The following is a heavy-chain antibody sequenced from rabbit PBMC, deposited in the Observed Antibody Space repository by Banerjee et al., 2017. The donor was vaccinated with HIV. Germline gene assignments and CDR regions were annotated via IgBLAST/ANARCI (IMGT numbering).Heavy chain of an antibody. CDR3: ARGYNYDDSGNWDGFDP. CDR2: INTSSGNT. V-gene: IGHV1S45*01. D-gene: IGHD2-1*01. CDR1: GFSLSNNYV. Sequence: QEQVVESGGGLVTLGGSLTLTCKASGFSLSNNYVMCWVRQAPGKGLEWIGCINTSSGNTVYASWAKGRFTISKTSSTTVTLQMTSLTAADTATYFCARGYNYDDSGNWDGFDPWGPGTLVTVS. J-gene: IGHJ2*01.